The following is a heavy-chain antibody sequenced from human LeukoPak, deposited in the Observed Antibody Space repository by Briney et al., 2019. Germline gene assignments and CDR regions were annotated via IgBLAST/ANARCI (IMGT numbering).Heavy chain of an antibody. V-gene: IGHV2-70*11. Sequence: SGPTLVNPTQPLTLTCTFSGFSLSTSGMCVSWIRQPPGKALEWLARIDWDDDRYYNTSLKTRLTISKDTSKNQVVLTMTNMDPVDTATYYCARSSRDHYYNYGMDVWGQGTTVTVSS. CDR1: GFSLSTSGMC. J-gene: IGHJ6*02. CDR2: IDWDDDR. CDR3: ARSSRDHYYNYGMDV. D-gene: IGHD5-24*01.